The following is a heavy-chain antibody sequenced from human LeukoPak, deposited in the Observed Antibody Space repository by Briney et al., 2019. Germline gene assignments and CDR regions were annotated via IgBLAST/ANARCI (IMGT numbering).Heavy chain of an antibody. Sequence: ASVNVSCKSSGYTFTSYYMHWVRQAPGQGLEWMGVINPSCGGTNDAQNFQGRVTMTRDTSTSTVYMELSSLRSEDTAVYYCARDGGYSYEDRRADLYYFDYWGQGTLVTASS. CDR2: INPSCGGT. CDR3: ARDGGYSYEDRRADLYYFDY. J-gene: IGHJ4*02. CDR1: GYTFTSYY. V-gene: IGHV1-46*01. D-gene: IGHD5-18*01.